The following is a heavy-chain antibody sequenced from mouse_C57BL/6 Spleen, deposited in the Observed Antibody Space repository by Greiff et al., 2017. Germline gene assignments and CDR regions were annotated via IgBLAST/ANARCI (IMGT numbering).Heavy chain of an antibody. J-gene: IGHJ2*01. V-gene: IGHV5-9-1*02. CDR3: TRDDWDETYFDY. Sequence: EVKLVESGEGLVKPGGSLKLSCAASGFTFSSYAMSWVRQTPEKRLEWVAYISSGGDYIYYADTVKGRFTISRDNARNNLYLQMSSLKSEDTAMYYCTRDDWDETYFDYWGQGTTLTVSS. D-gene: IGHD4-1*01. CDR2: ISSGGDYI. CDR1: GFTFSSYA.